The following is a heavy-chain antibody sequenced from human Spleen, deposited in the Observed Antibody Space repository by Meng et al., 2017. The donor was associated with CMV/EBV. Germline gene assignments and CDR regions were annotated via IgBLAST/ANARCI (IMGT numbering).Heavy chain of an antibody. CDR1: GFTFVNCV. D-gene: IGHD2-21*02. V-gene: IGHV3-23*01. J-gene: IGHJ4*02. Sequence: GESLKISCGASGFTFVNCVMSWVRQAPGEGLEWVSAISGSGGRTYYADSVMGRFTISRDNSKNTLYLQVNSLRAEDTAVHFCAKGSVTDGYFDYWGQGTLVTVSS. CDR2: ISGSGGRT. CDR3: AKGSVTDGYFDY.